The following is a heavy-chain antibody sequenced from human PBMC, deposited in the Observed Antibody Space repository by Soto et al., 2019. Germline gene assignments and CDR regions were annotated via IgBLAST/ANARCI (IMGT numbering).Heavy chain of an antibody. CDR3: GGVVPPVRAVYHYYMDV. D-gene: IGHD2-2*01. Sequence: PGGSPRLSCAASGFTFSSYAMSWVRQAPGKGLEWVSAISGSAGSTYYADSVKGRFTISRDNSKNTLYLQMNSVRAEDTAIYYCGGVVPPVRAVYHYYMDVWGKGTTVTVSS. CDR1: GFTFSSYA. CDR2: ISGSAGST. V-gene: IGHV3-23*01. J-gene: IGHJ6*03.